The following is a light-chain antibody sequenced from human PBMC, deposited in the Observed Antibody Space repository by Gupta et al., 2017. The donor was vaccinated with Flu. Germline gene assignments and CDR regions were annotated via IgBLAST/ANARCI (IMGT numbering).Light chain of an antibody. V-gene: IGLV2-14*01. CDR3: SSYTSRSTLEV. CDR2: EVR. Sequence: QSALTQPASVSGSPGQSITISCTGTSSDVGGYNYVSWYQQHPGKAPKLIIYEVRNRPSGVSNRFSGSKSGNTASLTISGLQAEDEADYYCSSYTSRSTLEVFGTGTKVTVL. CDR1: SSDVGGYNY. J-gene: IGLJ1*01.